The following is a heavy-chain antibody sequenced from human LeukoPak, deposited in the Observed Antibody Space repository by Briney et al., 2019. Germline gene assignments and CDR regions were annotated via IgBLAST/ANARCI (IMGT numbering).Heavy chain of an antibody. CDR3: ARGKNQYYYDSSGKYYFDY. V-gene: IGHV4-34*01. D-gene: IGHD3-22*01. CDR1: GGSFSGYY. CDR2: INHSGST. J-gene: IGHJ4*02. Sequence: PSETLSLTCAVYGGSFSGYYWSWIRQPPGKGLEWIGEINHSGSTNYNPSLKSRVTISVDTSKNQFSLKLSSVIAADTAVYYCARGKNQYYYDSSGKYYFDYWGQGTLVTVSS.